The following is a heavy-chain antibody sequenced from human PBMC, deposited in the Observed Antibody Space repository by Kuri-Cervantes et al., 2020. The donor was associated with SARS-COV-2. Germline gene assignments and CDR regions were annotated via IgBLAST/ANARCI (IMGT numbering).Heavy chain of an antibody. V-gene: IGHV3-30-3*01. Sequence: GESLKLSCAASGFTFSSYATHWVRQAPGKGLEWVAVISYDGSNKYYADSVKGRFTISRDNSKNTLYLQMKSLNAEDTAVYYFARQRDSSGWNYCMDVWGQGTTVTVSS. CDR1: GFTFSSYA. J-gene: IGHJ6*02. CDR2: ISYDGSNK. CDR3: ARQRDSSGWNYCMDV. D-gene: IGHD6-19*01.